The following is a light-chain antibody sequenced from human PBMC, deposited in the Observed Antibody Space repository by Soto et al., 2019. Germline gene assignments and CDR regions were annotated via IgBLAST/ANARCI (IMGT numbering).Light chain of an antibody. CDR2: GAS. CDR3: QQRSNWHTIT. J-gene: IGKJ5*01. V-gene: IGKV3-15*01. CDR1: QSVSSN. Sequence: EILMTQYPATLSVSPGERATLSCRASQSVSSNLAWYQQKPGQAPRLLMYGASTRATGIPARFSGGGSGTDFTLTISSLQTEDFAVYYCQQRSNWHTITFGHGTRLEIK.